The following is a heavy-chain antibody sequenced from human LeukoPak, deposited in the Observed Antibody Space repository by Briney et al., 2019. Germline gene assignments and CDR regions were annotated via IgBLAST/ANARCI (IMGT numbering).Heavy chain of an antibody. J-gene: IGHJ4*02. D-gene: IGHD3-22*01. V-gene: IGHV1-2*02. Sequence: ASVKVSCKASGYTFTGYYMHWVRQAPGQGLEWMGWINPNSGGTNYAQKFQGRVTMTRDTSISTAYMELSRLRSDDTAVYYCAXXXXXXXXSGYYPYYFDYWGQGTLVIVSS. CDR3: AXXXXXXXXSGYYPYYFDY. CDR1: GYTFTGYY. CDR2: INPNSGGT.